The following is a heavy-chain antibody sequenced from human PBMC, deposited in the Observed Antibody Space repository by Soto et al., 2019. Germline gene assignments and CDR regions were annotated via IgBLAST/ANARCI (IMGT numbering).Heavy chain of an antibody. Sequence: EVQLLESGGGLVQPGGSLRLSCAASGFTFSSYAMSWVRQAPGKGLEWVSAISGSGGSTYYADSVKGRFTISRDNSKNTLYLQMNSLRAEDTAVYYCAKIGSLSSTTWDWFDPWGQGTLVTVSS. CDR1: GFTFSSYA. V-gene: IGHV3-23*01. CDR3: AKIGSLSSTTWDWFDP. J-gene: IGHJ5*02. CDR2: ISGSGGST. D-gene: IGHD2-2*01.